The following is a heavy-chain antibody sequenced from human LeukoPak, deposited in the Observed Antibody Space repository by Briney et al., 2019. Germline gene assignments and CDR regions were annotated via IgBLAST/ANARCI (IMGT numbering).Heavy chain of an antibody. J-gene: IGHJ4*02. CDR2: ITVDNDNT. CDR3: ARGAGYDYVWKSYRYYDF. Sequence: ASVKVSCKASGYSFTNYGVSWVRQSPGQGLEWMGWITVDNDNTHYAQNFQGRVTMTTDTSTSTVYMELRSLRSDDTAVYYCARGAGYDYVWKSYRYYDFWGQGTLVTVSS. D-gene: IGHD3-16*02. CDR1: GYSFTNYG. V-gene: IGHV1-18*01.